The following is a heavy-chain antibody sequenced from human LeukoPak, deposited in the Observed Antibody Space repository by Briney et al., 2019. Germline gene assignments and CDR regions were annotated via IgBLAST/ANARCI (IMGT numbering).Heavy chain of an antibody. CDR1: GFTFSSYA. CDR3: AKGNTMIVVVSDY. CDR2: ISGSGGST. D-gene: IGHD3-22*01. Sequence: PGRSLRLSCAASGFTFSSYAMSWVRQAPGKGLEWVSAISGSGGSTYYADSVKGRFTISRDNSKNTLYLQMNSLRAEDTAVYYCAKGNTMIVVVSDYWGQGTLVTVSS. V-gene: IGHV3-23*01. J-gene: IGHJ4*02.